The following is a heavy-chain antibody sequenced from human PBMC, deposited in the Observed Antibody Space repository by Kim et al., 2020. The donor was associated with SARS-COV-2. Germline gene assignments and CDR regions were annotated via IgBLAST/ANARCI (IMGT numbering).Heavy chain of an antibody. CDR2: IHHSGNT. Sequence: SETLSLTCTVSGGSISSSGYYWAWIRQPPGRGLEWTATIHHSGNTHYKPSLKTRATMSVDTSKNQFSLKLRSVTAADTAVYYCARLSHCSGASCSHDYWGQGTLVTVSS. V-gene: IGHV4-39*01. D-gene: IGHD2-15*01. CDR3: ARLSHCSGASCSHDY. CDR1: GGSISSSGYY. J-gene: IGHJ4*02.